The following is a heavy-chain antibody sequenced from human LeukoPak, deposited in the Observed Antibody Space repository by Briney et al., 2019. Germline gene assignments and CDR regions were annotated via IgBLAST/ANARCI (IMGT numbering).Heavy chain of an antibody. Sequence: SETLSLTCTVSGGSISSSSYYWGWIRQPPGKGLEWIGSIYYSGSTYYNPSLKSRVTISVDTSKNQFSLKLSSVTAADTAVYYCARGFKYSSGWYHIDYWGQGTLVTVSS. CDR2: IYYSGST. V-gene: IGHV4-39*07. CDR3: ARGFKYSSGWYHIDY. J-gene: IGHJ4*02. CDR1: GGSISSSSYY. D-gene: IGHD6-19*01.